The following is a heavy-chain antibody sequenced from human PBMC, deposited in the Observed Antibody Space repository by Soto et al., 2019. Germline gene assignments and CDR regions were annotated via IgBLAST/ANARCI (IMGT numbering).Heavy chain of an antibody. CDR1: GYSFANYW. D-gene: IGHD3-10*01. CDR3: ARNRLRQYYYGMDV. J-gene: IGHJ6*02. V-gene: IGHV5-51*01. CDR2: IYPGDSDT. Sequence: GESLKISCQGSGYSFANYWIAWVRQMPGKGLESVGAIYPGDSDTRYSPSFRGQVTISADKSISHVYLQWSSLKASDTAMYYCARNRLRQYYYGMDVWGQGTTVTVSS.